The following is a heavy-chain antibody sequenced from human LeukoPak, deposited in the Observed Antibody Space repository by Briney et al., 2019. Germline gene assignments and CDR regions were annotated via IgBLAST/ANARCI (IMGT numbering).Heavy chain of an antibody. J-gene: IGHJ3*02. CDR1: GFTFSDYY. V-gene: IGHV3-11*06. Sequence: GGSLRLSCAASGFTFSDYYMSWIRQAPGKGLEWVSYISSSSSSYTNYADSVKGRFTISRDNAKNSLYLQMNSLRAEDTAVYYCARVLEGPYQLLLWMATTDAFDIWGQGTMVTVSS. CDR2: ISSSSSSYT. D-gene: IGHD2-2*01. CDR3: ARVLEGPYQLLLWMATTDAFDI.